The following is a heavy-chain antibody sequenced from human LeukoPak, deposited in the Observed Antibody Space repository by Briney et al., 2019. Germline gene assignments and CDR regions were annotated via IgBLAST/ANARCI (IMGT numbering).Heavy chain of an antibody. Sequence: PSETLSLTCTVSGGSISSNNYSWGWIRQPPGKGLEWVGSIYYGGSTYYNPSLKSRVTISVDTSKNQFSLKLSSVTAADTAVYYCARPGGSSWPHYFDYWGQGTLVTVSS. CDR3: ARPGGSSWPHYFDY. J-gene: IGHJ4*02. D-gene: IGHD6-13*01. CDR2: IYYGGST. V-gene: IGHV4-39*01. CDR1: GGSISSNNYS.